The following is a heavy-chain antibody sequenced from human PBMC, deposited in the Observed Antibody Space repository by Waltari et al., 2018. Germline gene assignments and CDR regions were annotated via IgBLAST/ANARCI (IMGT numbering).Heavy chain of an antibody. J-gene: IGHJ3*02. CDR1: GFSFRSYA. Sequence: EVQLVESGGGLVQPGGSLRLSCEASGFSFRSYAMNWVRQAPGQGLGWVSGISASGETTHYADSVRSRFTISRDNSKNSLDLQMNDLRAEDTALYYCAKDPIGGVDIWGQWTRVNVSS. CDR2: ISASGETT. D-gene: IGHD3-16*01. CDR3: AKDPIGGVDI. V-gene: IGHV3-23*04.